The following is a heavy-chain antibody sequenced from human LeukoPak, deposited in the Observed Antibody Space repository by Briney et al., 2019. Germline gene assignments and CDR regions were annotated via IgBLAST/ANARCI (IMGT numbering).Heavy chain of an antibody. J-gene: IGHJ4*02. CDR1: GFTFSSYS. CDR2: ISSSSSYI. D-gene: IGHD3-22*01. CDR3: ARDRGTMIVVVIGIDY. V-gene: IGHV3-21*01. Sequence: AGGSLRLSCAASGFTFSSYSMNWVRQAPGKGLEWVSSISSSSSYIYYADSVKGRFTISRDNSKNTLYLQMNSLRAEDTAVYYCARDRGTMIVVVIGIDYWGQGTLVTVSS.